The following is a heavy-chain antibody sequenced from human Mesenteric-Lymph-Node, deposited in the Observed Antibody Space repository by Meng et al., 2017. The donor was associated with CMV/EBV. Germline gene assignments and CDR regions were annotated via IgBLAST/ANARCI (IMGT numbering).Heavy chain of an antibody. J-gene: IGHJ4*02. V-gene: IGHV3-20*04. D-gene: IGHD3-16*01. CDR2: INWNGGST. Sequence: GGSLRLSCAASGFTFDDYGMSWVRQAPGKGLEWVSGINWNGGSTGYADSVRGRFIISRDNAKNSLYLDMNSLGADDMATYYCARDGFGGYLDSWSQGTLVTVSS. CDR1: GFTFDDYG. CDR3: ARDGFGGYLDS.